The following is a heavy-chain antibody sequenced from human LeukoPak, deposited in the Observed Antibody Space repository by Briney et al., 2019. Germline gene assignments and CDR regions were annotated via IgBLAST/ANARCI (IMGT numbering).Heavy chain of an antibody. CDR1: GFTFSSYW. V-gene: IGHV3-7*01. J-gene: IGHJ4*02. Sequence: GGSLRLSCAASGFTFSSYWMSWVRQAPGKGLEWVANINPDGSNMLYVDSVKGRFTISRDNAKNSLYLQMNNLRAEDTAVYFCVSGFLQWLYWGQGTLVTVSS. CDR3: VSGFLQWLY. D-gene: IGHD3-3*01. CDR2: INPDGSNM.